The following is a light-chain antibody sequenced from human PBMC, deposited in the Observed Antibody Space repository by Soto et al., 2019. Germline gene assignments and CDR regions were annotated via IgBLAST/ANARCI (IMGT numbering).Light chain of an antibody. V-gene: IGLV2-8*01. CDR1: KSDIGVYDF. CDR2: EVV. Sequence: QSAVTQHPSASGTPGQSVTISCTGTKSDIGVYDFVSWYQHHPGKAPRLIIYEVVQRPSGVPDRFSGSKSGNTASLTVSGLQAADEADYFCKSYAGSNTYVFGSGTKVTVL. CDR3: KSYAGSNTYV. J-gene: IGLJ1*01.